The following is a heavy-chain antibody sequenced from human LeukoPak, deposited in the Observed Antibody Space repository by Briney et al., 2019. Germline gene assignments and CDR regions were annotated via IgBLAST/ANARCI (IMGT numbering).Heavy chain of an antibody. Sequence: GSLRLSCAASGFTFSSYSMNWVRQAPGKGLEWIGEINHSGSTNYNPSLKSRVTISVDTSKNQFSLKLSPVTAADTAVYYCARGLDSYDSSGYFDYWGQGTLVTVSS. D-gene: IGHD3-22*01. CDR1: GFTFSSYS. CDR2: INHSGST. J-gene: IGHJ4*02. CDR3: ARGLDSYDSSGYFDY. V-gene: IGHV4-34*01.